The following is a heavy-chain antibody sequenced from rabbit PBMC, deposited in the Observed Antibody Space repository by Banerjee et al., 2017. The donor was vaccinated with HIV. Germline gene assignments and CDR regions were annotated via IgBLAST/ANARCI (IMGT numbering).Heavy chain of an antibody. CDR3: AREVYTYHYADL. CDR2: IYPDYDST. J-gene: IGHJ4*01. Sequence: QEQLVESGGGLVTLGGSLKLSCKASGIDFSSSGISWVRQAPGKGLEWIAYIYPDYDSTDYASWVNGRFTISFDNAQNTVTLQMTSLTAADTATYFCAREVYTYHYADLWGPGTLVTVS. V-gene: IGHV1S47*01. D-gene: IGHD6-1*01. CDR1: GIDFSSSG.